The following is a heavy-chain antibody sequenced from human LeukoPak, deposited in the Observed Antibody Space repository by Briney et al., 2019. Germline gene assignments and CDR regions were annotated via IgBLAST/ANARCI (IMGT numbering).Heavy chain of an antibody. D-gene: IGHD6-13*01. V-gene: IGHV4-61*08. CDR3: ARGDSSTWYFNY. CDR2: IYYSGST. Sequence: SSETLSLTCTVSGGSISSGGYYWSWIRQHPGKGLEWIGYIYYSGSTNYNPSLKSRVIISIDTSKNQFSLKLSSVTAADTAVYYCARGDSSTWYFNYWGQGTLVTVSS. CDR1: GGSISSGGYY. J-gene: IGHJ4*02.